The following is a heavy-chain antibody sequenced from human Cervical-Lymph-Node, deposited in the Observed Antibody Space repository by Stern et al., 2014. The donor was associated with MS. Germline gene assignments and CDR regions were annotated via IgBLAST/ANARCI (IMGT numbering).Heavy chain of an antibody. J-gene: IGHJ4*02. CDR2: ISTNNGNT. CDR3: ARANYFDY. V-gene: IGHV1-18*01. CDR1: GYTFTNYG. Sequence: QVQLVQSGAEVKKPGASVKVSCKASGYTFTNYGITWVRQAPGEGLEWMGWISTNNGNTNYAQKFQGRVTMTTDTSASTAYMELRSLRSDDTAVYYCARANYFDYWGQGTLVTVSS.